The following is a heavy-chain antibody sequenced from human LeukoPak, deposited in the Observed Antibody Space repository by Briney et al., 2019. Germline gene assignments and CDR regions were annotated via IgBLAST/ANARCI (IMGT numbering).Heavy chain of an antibody. CDR3: ARQYISGQWYFDY. J-gene: IGHJ4*02. CDR2: ISSDGSYN. V-gene: IGHV3-30*04. Sequence: GGSLRLSCAASGFTFSSHALHWVRQAPGKGLEWVAVISSDGSYNYYADSVKGRFTISRDNSKNTLYLQMNSLIPEDTAVYYCARQYISGQWYFDYWGQGTLVTVSS. D-gene: IGHD5-18*01. CDR1: GFTFSSHA.